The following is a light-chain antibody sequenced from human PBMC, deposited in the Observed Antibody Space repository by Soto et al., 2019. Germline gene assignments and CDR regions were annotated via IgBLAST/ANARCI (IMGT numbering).Light chain of an antibody. J-gene: IGLJ2*01. CDR2: HVA. CDR3: CSYAAGQTLV. Sequence: HSALTQPRSVSGSPGQSVTISCSGTSSDVGGYEYVSWYQQHPGKAPTLIIYHVAQRPSGVPDRFSASKSGTTASLTISGLQAEDEAEYFCCSYAAGQTLVFGGGTKVTVL. CDR1: SSDVGGYEY. V-gene: IGLV2-11*01.